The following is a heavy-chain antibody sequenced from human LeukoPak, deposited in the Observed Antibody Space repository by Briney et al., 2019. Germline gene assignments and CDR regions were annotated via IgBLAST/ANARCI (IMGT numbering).Heavy chain of an antibody. V-gene: IGHV3-21*01. D-gene: IGHD3-22*01. CDR1: GFTFSSYS. J-gene: IGHJ4*02. CDR2: SSSSSSYI. CDR3: ARLSVGSSGSDY. Sequence: GGSLRLSCAASGFTFSSYSMNWVRQAPGKGLEWVSSSSSSSSYIYYADSVKGRFTISRDNAKNSLYLQMNSLRAEDTAVYYCARLSVGSSGSDYWGQGTLVTVSS.